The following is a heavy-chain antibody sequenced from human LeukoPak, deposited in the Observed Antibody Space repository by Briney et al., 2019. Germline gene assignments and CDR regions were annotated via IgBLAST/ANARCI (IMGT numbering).Heavy chain of an antibody. V-gene: IGHV3-21*01. CDR2: VDHSFGTT. J-gene: IGHJ4*02. Sequence: GGSLRLSCAASGFTFSSYAMSWVRLAPGKGLEWVSTVDHSFGTTHYADSVEGRFTISRDNAKNSLYLQMNSLRAEDTAVYYCARTPTFFFYYWGQGTLVTVSS. CDR3: ARTPTFFFYY. CDR1: GFTFSSYA.